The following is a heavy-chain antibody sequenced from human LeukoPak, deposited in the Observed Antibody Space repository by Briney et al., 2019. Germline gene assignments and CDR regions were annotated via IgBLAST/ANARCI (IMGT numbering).Heavy chain of an antibody. V-gene: IGHV3-30*02. J-gene: IGHJ4*02. CDR1: GFSFSSFG. CDR2: IRHDGGHK. CDR3: AKGAEIDH. Sequence: PGGSLRLSCAASGFSFSSFGMHWVRQAPGKGLEWVAYIRHDGGHKDYADSVKGRFTISRENSKNTLFLQMNSLRAEDTAVYYCAKGAEIDHWGQGTLVTVSS.